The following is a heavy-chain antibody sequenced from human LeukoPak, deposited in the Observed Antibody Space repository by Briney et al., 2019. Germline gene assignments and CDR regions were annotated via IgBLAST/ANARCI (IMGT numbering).Heavy chain of an antibody. J-gene: IGHJ4*02. Sequence: ASVTVSCKASGYTFTSYYMHWVRQAPGQGLEWMGIINPSGGSTSYAQKFQGRVTMTRDMSTSTVYMELSSLRSEDTAVYYCARAGLYCSGGSCYLDYWGQGTLVTVSS. V-gene: IGHV1-46*01. CDR3: ARAGLYCSGGSCYLDY. CDR2: INPSGGST. D-gene: IGHD2-15*01. CDR1: GYTFTSYY.